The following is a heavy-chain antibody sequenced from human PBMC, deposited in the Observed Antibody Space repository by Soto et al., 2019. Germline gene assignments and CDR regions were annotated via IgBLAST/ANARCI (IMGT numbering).Heavy chain of an antibody. V-gene: IGHV4-39*01. CDR3: ARRGQPLTHYYYAMDV. J-gene: IGHJ6*02. CDR1: GGSISSSSYY. D-gene: IGHD6-13*01. Sequence: SETLSLTCTVSGGSISSSSYYWGWIRQPPGKGLEWIGSIYYSGSTYYNPSLKSRVTISVDTSKNQFSLKLSSVTAADTAVYYCARRGQPLTHYYYAMDVWGQGTTVTVSS. CDR2: IYYSGST.